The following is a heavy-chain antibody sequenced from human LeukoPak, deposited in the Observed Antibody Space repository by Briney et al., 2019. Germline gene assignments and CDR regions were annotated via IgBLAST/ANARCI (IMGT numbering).Heavy chain of an antibody. D-gene: IGHD2-2*01. Sequence: SETLSLTCTVSGGSISSYYWGWIRQPPGKGLEWVACLSHAGNTWYNPSLESRLSTSVDTSKNQFSLKFSSVTAADTALYWCARHNAPRRVGFDFWGQGILVTVSS. CDR2: LSHAGNT. J-gene: IGHJ4*02. CDR1: GGSISSYY. V-gene: IGHV4-39*01. CDR3: ARHNAPRRVGFDF.